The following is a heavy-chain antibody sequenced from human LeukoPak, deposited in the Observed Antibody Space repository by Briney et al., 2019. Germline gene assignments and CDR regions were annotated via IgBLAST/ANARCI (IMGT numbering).Heavy chain of an antibody. CDR2: INHSGST. J-gene: IGHJ5*02. Sequence: SETLSLTCTVSGGSISSSSYYWGWIRQPPGKGLEWIGEINHSGSTNYNPSLKSRVTISVDTSKNQFSLKLSSVTAADTAVYYCATAVVVPAAMHGNWFDPWGQGTLVTVSS. CDR1: GGSISSSSYY. CDR3: ATAVVVPAAMHGNWFDP. D-gene: IGHD2-2*01. V-gene: IGHV4-39*07.